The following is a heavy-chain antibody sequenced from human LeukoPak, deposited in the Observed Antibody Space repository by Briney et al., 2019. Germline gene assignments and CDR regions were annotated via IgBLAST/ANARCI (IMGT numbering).Heavy chain of an antibody. CDR3: ARGYCSGGSCHLDY. J-gene: IGHJ4*02. CDR1: GYTFTGYY. V-gene: IGHV1-2*02. D-gene: IGHD2-15*01. CDR2: INPNSGGT. Sequence: ASVNVSCKASGYTFTGYYMHRVRQAPGQGHEWMGWINPNSGGTNYAQKFQGSVTMTRDTSISTAYMELSRLRSDDTAVYYCARGYCSGGSCHLDYWGQGTLVTVSS.